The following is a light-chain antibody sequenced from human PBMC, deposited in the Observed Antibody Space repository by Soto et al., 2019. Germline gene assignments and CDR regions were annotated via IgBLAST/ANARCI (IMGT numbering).Light chain of an antibody. Sequence: QSVLTQPPSVSGSPGQSVTISCTGTSSDIGSYNRVSWYQQPPGPAPKLLIYEVSTRPAGVPDRISGSKSGNTASLTISGLQAEDEADYYCSFYTRRTTLVFGGGTPLTVL. J-gene: IGLJ3*02. CDR2: EVS. CDR1: SSDIGSYNR. CDR3: SFYTRRTTLV. V-gene: IGLV2-18*01.